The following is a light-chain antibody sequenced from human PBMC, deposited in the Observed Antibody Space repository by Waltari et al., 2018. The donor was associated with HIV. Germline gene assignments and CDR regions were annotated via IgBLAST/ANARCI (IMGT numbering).Light chain of an antibody. J-gene: IGKJ2*03. CDR1: QSILYSPNSKNY. Sequence: DIVMTQSPDSLAVSLGERATINCKSSQSILYSPNSKNYLAWYQQKSGQPPKLLLYWATTRDSGVPDRFNGSGSWADFTLTISSLQAEDVAVYYCLQYYETSYSFGQGTKLEIK. CDR3: LQYYETSYS. V-gene: IGKV4-1*01. CDR2: WAT.